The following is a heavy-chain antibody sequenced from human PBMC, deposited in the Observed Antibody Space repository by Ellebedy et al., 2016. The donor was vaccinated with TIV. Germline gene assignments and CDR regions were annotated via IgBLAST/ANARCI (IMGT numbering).Heavy chain of an antibody. CDR2: IFYSGTT. CDR3: ARGPSDGTGYYYPH. D-gene: IGHD3-22*01. Sequence: SETLSLXCTVSGGSISRSSYYWGWIRQPPGKGLEWIASISYSIFYSGTTYYNPSLKTRVTISIDTSKNQFSLRLNSVTAADAALYFCARGPSDGTGYYYPHWGQGTLVIVSS. CDR1: GGSISRSSYY. V-gene: IGHV4-39*07. J-gene: IGHJ4*02.